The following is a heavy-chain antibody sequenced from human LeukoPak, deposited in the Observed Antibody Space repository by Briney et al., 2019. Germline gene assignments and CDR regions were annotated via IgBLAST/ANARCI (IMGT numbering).Heavy chain of an antibody. D-gene: IGHD3-16*01. V-gene: IGHV4-4*07. CDR3: AKDYVRGQPDFFDN. CDR1: GGSISSYY. Sequence: PSETLSLTCTVSGGSISSYYWSWIRQPAGKGLEWIGRIYTSGSTNYNPSLKSRVTMSVDTSKNQFSLKLSPVTAADTAVYYCAKDYVRGQPDFFDNWGQGTLVTVSS. J-gene: IGHJ4*02. CDR2: IYTSGST.